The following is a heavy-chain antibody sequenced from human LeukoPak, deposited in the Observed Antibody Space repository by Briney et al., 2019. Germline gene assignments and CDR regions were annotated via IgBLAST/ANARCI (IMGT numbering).Heavy chain of an antibody. D-gene: IGHD3-10*01. CDR3: VRDSITMVRGDPYNWFDP. V-gene: IGHV1-2*02. J-gene: IGHJ5*02. CDR1: GYTFTGYY. Sequence: GASVKVSCKASGYTFTGYYMHWVRQAPGQGLEWMGWINPNSGGTNYAQKFQGRVTMTRDTSISTAYMELSRLRSDDTAVYYCVRDSITMVRGDPYNWFDPWGQGTLVTVSS. CDR2: INPNSGGT.